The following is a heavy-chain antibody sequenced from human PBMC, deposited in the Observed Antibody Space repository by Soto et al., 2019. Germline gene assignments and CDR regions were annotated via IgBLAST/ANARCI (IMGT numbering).Heavy chain of an antibody. CDR2: IYWDDSK. D-gene: IGHD4-17*01. CDR3: AKKGGGDYILGY. J-gene: IGHJ4*02. V-gene: IGHV2-5*02. CDR1: GFSLSTNGVG. Sequence: QITLKESGPTLVKPTQTLTLTCTFSGFSLSTNGVGVGWIGQPPGKALEWLALIYWDDSKEYSPSLKSRLTITKDTSRNQVVLTMTNMDPVDTATYYCAKKGGGDYILGYWGQGTLVTVSS.